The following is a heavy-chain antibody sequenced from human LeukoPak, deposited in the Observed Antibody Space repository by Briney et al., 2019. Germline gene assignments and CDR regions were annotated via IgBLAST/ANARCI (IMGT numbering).Heavy chain of an antibody. V-gene: IGHV3-30-3*01. CDR3: ARSLLHYDILTGNDY. Sequence: GGSLRLSCEASGFTFDSYAIHWVRQAPGKGLDWVAVISEGGNNKYHADSVKGRFTISRDNSKNTLYLQMNSLRAEDTAVYYCARSLLHYDILTGNDYWGQGTLVTVSS. D-gene: IGHD3-9*01. CDR1: GFTFDSYA. J-gene: IGHJ4*02. CDR2: ISEGGNNK.